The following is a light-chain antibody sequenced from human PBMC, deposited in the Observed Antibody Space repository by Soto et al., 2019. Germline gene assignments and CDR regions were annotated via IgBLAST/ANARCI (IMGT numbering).Light chain of an antibody. CDR1: QSISTW. CDR2: KTS. J-gene: IGKJ1*01. Sequence: DIQMTQSPSTLSASVGDRVTITCRASQSISTWLAWYQQKPGQAPNLLIYKTSTLKSGVPSRFSGSGSGTQFTLTISSLQPDDFATYYCQQYFSYPETFGQGTEVGIK. CDR3: QQYFSYPET. V-gene: IGKV1-5*03.